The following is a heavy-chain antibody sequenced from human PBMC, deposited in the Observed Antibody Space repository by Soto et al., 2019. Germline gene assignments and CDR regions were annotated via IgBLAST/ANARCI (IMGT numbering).Heavy chain of an antibody. J-gene: IGHJ4*02. CDR2: ISGSGGST. CDR3: ARRACSGSSCSLDY. Sequence: GSLRLSCAASGFTFSSYAMSWVRQAPGKGLEWVSGISGSGGSTYYTDSVKGRFTFSRDNSKNTLYLQMNSLRAEDTAIYYCARRACSGSSCSLDYWGQGTLVTVSS. D-gene: IGHD2-15*01. CDR1: GFTFSSYA. V-gene: IGHV3-23*01.